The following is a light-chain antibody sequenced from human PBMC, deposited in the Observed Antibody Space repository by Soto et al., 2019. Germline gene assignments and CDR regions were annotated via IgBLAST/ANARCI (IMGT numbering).Light chain of an antibody. V-gene: IGKV4-1*01. CDR3: QQYYSRPLT. CDR2: WAS. J-gene: IGKJ4*01. Sequence: ILLNQSPDSLSVPLGERATLNCKSCQSVLYSSNNKNYLAWYQQKPGQPPKLLIYWASTRESGVPDRFSGSGSGTDFTLTISSLQAEDVAIYFCQQYYSRPLTFGGGTKVDIK. CDR1: QSVLYSSNNKNY.